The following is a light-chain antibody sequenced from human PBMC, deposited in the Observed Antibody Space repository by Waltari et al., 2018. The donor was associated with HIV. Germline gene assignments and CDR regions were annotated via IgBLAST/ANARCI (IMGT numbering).Light chain of an antibody. CDR1: QNVDSTF. CDR2: GAS. J-gene: IGKJ1*01. V-gene: IGKV3-20*01. CDR3: QQYTSTPPT. Sequence: EIVLTQSPDTLSLSPGERATLSCRASQNVDSTFLAWYRHKPGQAPRLLIFGASRRATGSPDRFSGGGSGTDFTLTISRLEPEDSAVYYCQQYTSTPPTFGRGTKVEI.